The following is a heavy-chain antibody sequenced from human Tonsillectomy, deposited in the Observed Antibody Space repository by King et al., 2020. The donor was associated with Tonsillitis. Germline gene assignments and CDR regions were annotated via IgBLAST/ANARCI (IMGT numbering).Heavy chain of an antibody. J-gene: IGHJ4*02. D-gene: IGHD2-15*01. Sequence: VQLVESGAEVKKPGASVNVSCKASGYTFTSYDINWVRQATGQGLEWMGWMHPNSDNTGHAQKFQGRVTMTRNTSISTAYMELSSLRSEDTDVYYCARCTYCSGGSCYSIYYFDYWGQGTLVTVSS. CDR2: MHPNSDNT. CDR1: GYTFTSYD. CDR3: ARCTYCSGGSCYSIYYFDY. V-gene: IGHV1-8*01.